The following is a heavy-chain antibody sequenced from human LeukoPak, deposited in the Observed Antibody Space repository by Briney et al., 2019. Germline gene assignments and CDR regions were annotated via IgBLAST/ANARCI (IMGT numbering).Heavy chain of an antibody. CDR1: GYTFTGYY. CDR2: INPNSGGT. J-gene: IGHJ6*03. D-gene: IGHD1-26*01. Sequence: ASVKVSCKASGYTFTGYYMHWVRQAPGQGLEWMGRINPNSGGTNYAQKFQGRVTMTTDTSTSTAYMELRSLRSDDTAVYYCARGVGYYYYYYMDVWGKGTTVTVSS. V-gene: IGHV1-2*06. CDR3: ARGVGYYYYYYMDV.